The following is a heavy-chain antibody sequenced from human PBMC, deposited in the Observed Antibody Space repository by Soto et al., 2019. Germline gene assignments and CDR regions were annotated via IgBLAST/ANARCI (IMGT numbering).Heavy chain of an antibody. CDR2: IYYSGST. CDR1: GGSISSYY. CDR3: ARERATRYMTTVISEAFDI. Sequence: SETLSLTCTVSGGSISSYYWSWIRQPPGKGLEWIGYIYYSGSTNYNPSFKSRVTISVDTSKNQFSLKLSSVTAADTAVYYCARERATRYMTTVISEAFDIWGQGKMVT. V-gene: IGHV4-59*01. J-gene: IGHJ3*02. D-gene: IGHD4-17*01.